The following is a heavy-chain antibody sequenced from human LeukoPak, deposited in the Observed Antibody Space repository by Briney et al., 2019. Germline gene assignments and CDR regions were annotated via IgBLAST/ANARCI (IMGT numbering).Heavy chain of an antibody. V-gene: IGHV3-48*02. CDR2: VSGSGSTK. Sequence: PGGSLRLSCAASGFTSSSFTMNWVRQAPGKGLEWVSYVSGSGSTKYYADSVKGRFTISRDNGKNSLYLQMSSLRDEDTAVYYCAKDEAVGKANDYWGQGTLVTVSS. J-gene: IGHJ4*02. CDR1: GFTSSSFT. CDR3: AKDEAVGKANDY. D-gene: IGHD7-27*01.